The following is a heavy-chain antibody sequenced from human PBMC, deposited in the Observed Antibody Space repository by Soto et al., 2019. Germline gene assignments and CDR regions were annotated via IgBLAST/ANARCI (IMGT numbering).Heavy chain of an antibody. D-gene: IGHD4-17*01. CDR2: IIPIFGTA. J-gene: IGHJ3*02. CDR3: ARDISGNTVTSAGMSDI. V-gene: IGHV1-69*13. Sequence: ASVKVSCKASGGTFSSYAISWVRQAPGQGLEWMGGIIPIFGTANYAQKFQGRVTITADESTSTAYMELSSLRSEDTAVYYCARDISGNTVTSAGMSDIWCQGTMVAVS. CDR1: GGTFSSYA.